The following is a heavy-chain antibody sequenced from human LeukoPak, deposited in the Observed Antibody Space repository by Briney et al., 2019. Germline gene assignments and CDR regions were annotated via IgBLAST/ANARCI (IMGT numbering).Heavy chain of an antibody. J-gene: IGHJ6*03. V-gene: IGHV1-18*01. CDR1: GYTFTSYG. D-gene: IGHD6-13*01. CDR3: ARLIIAAAGKYYYYYYMDV. CDR2: ISAYNGNT. Sequence: GASVKVSCKASGYTFTSYGISWVRQAPGQGLERMGWISAYNGNTNYAQKLQGRVTMTTDTSTSTAYMELRSLRSDDTAVYYCARLIIAAAGKYYYYYYMDVWGKGTTVTVSS.